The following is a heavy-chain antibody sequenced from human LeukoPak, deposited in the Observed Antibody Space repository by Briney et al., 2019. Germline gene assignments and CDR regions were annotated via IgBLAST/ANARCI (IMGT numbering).Heavy chain of an antibody. Sequence: GGSLRLSCAASGFTFNRYWMSWVRQAPGKGLEWVANIKQDGSEKYYVDSVKGRFTISRDNAKNSLYLQMNSLRAEDTAVYYCARDMGLLAAAGLWFDPWGQGTLVTVSS. V-gene: IGHV3-7*01. CDR1: GFTFNRYW. J-gene: IGHJ5*02. CDR3: ARDMGLLAAAGLWFDP. CDR2: IKQDGSEK. D-gene: IGHD6-13*01.